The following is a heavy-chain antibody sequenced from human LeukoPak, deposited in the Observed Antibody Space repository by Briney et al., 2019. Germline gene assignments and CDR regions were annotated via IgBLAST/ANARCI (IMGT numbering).Heavy chain of an antibody. CDR1: GGSISSGGYY. V-gene: IGHV4-31*03. CDR3: ARERIAVAGTRAYNWFDP. D-gene: IGHD6-19*01. Sequence: SETLSLTCTVSGGSISSGGYYWSWIRQHPGKGLEWIGYTYYSGSTYYNPSLKSRVTISVDTSKNQFSLKLSSVTAADTAVYYCARERIAVAGTRAYNWFDPWGQGTLVTVSS. CDR2: TYYSGST. J-gene: IGHJ5*02.